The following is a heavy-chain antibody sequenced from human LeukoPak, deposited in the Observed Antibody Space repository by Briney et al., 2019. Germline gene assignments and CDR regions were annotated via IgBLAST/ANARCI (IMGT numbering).Heavy chain of an antibody. CDR1: GFTLSNYW. J-gene: IGHJ6*02. CDR3: ARGGGLDV. V-gene: IGHV3-7*03. CDR2: INHNGNVN. D-gene: IGHD3-16*01. Sequence: PGGSLRLSCAASGFTLSNYWMNWVRQAPGKGLEWVASINHNGNVNYYVDSVKGRFTISRDNAKNSLYLQMSNLRAEDTAVYFCARGGGLDVWGQGATVTVSS.